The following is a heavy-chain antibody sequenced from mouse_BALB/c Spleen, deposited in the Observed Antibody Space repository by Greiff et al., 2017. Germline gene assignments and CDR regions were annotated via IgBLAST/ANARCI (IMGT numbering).Heavy chain of an antibody. CDR2: ISSGSSTI. D-gene: IGHD1-1*01. CDR1: GFTFSSFG. CDR3: ARDCTTVVAAGYAMDY. J-gene: IGHJ4*01. Sequence: EVKLVESGGGLVQPGGSRKLSCAASGFTFSSFGMHWVRQAPEKGLEWVAYISSGSSTIYYADTVKGRFTISRDNPKNTLFLQMTSLRSEDTAMYYSARDCTTVVAAGYAMDYWGQGTSVTVSS. V-gene: IGHV5-17*02.